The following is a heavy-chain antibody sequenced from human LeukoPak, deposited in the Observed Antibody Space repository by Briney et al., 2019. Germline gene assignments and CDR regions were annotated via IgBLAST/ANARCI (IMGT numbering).Heavy chain of an antibody. J-gene: IGHJ4*02. CDR3: AKLFKYTVPYDY. D-gene: IGHD2-2*01. V-gene: IGHV3-23*01. Sequence: PGGSLRLSCAASGFTFSSYAMSWVRQAPGKGREWVSAISGSGESTYYADSVKGRFTIPRDNSKNTLYLQMNSLRAEDTAVYYCAKLFKYTVPYDYYGQGTLVIVSS. CDR2: ISGSGEST. CDR1: GFTFSSYA.